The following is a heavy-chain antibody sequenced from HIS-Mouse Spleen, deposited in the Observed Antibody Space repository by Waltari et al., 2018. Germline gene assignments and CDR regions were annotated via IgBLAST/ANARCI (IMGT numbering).Heavy chain of an antibody. J-gene: IGHJ2*01. CDR3: AREIPYSSSWYDWYFDL. CDR2: IYYSGST. D-gene: IGHD6-13*01. V-gene: IGHV4-39*07. CDR1: GGSISSSSYY. Sequence: QLQLQESGPGLVKPSETVSLTCTDSGGSISSSSYYWVWIRQPPGKGLEWIGSIYYSGSTYYNPSLKSRVTISVDTSKNQFSLKLSSVTAADTAVYYCAREIPYSSSWYDWYFDLWGRGTLVTVSS.